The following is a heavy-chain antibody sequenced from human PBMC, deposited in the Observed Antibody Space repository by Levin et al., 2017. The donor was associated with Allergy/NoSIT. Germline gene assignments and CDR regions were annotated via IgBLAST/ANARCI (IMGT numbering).Heavy chain of an antibody. CDR2: IYYRSKWYN. V-gene: IGHV6-1*01. Sequence: SQTLSLTCAISGDTVSSGSTAWHWIRQSPSRGLEWLGRIYYRSKWYNDYALSVESRITINPDTSKNQFSLQLNSVTPEDTAVYYCSRGYYRGSNYYYYGLDVWGQGTTVTVSS. D-gene: IGHD1-26*01. CDR1: GDTVSSGSTA. CDR3: SRGYYRGSNYYYYGLDV. J-gene: IGHJ6*02.